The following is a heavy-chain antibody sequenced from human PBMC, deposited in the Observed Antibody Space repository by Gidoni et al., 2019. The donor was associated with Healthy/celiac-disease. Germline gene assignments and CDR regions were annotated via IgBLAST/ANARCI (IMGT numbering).Heavy chain of an antibody. CDR1: GFTFSGYS. CDR2: ISSSSSYI. CDR3: ARPNLMIGSGWYHFHS. V-gene: IGHV3-21*01. Sequence: EVQLVESGGGVVKPGGSLRLSCAASGFTFSGYSMNWVRQAPGKGLEWVSSISSSSSYIYYADSVNGRFTISRDNAKNSLYLQMNSLRAEDTAVYYCARPNLMIGSGWYHFHSWGQGTRVTVSS. D-gene: IGHD6-19*01. J-gene: IGHJ4*02.